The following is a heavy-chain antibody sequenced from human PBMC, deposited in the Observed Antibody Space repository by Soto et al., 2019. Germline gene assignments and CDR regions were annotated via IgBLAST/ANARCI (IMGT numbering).Heavy chain of an antibody. CDR3: ARGDRGGSGSPASYYYSGLDV. J-gene: IGHJ6*02. V-gene: IGHV3-23*01. CDR1: GFTFSSYA. CDR2: VSAGGDMT. Sequence: PGGSLRLSCAASGFTFSSYAMSWVRQAPGRGLEWVSSVSAGGDMTYYSDSVKGRFTISRDNSNNALLLQMNSLRIEDTALYYCARGDRGGSGSPASYYYSGLDVWGQGTTVTVSS. D-gene: IGHD3-10*01.